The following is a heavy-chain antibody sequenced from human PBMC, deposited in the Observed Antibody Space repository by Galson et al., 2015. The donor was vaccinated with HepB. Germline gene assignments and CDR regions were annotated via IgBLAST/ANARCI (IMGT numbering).Heavy chain of an antibody. CDR3: AKPRESGGSSGWFFDY. V-gene: IGHV3-30*18. D-gene: IGHD6-19*01. Sequence: SLRLSCAASGFTFSSYEMNRVRQAPGKGLEWVAVISYDGSNKFYADSLKGRFTISRDISKNMLYLQMNSLRAEDTAMYYCAKPRESGGSSGWFFDYWGQGTLVTVSS. CDR2: ISYDGSNK. J-gene: IGHJ4*02. CDR1: GFTFSSYE.